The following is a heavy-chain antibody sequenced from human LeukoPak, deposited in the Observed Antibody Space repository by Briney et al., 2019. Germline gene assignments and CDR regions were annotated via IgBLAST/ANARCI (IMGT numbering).Heavy chain of an antibody. CDR2: ISYDGSNK. CDR1: GFTFSSYG. Sequence: PGRSLRLSCAASGFTFSSYGMHWVRQAPGKGLEWVAVISYDGSNKYYADSVKGRFTISRDNSKNTLYLQMNSLRAEDTAVYYCAKEAAAENWGRGTLVTVSS. J-gene: IGHJ4*02. D-gene: IGHD6-13*01. CDR3: AKEAAAEN. V-gene: IGHV3-30*18.